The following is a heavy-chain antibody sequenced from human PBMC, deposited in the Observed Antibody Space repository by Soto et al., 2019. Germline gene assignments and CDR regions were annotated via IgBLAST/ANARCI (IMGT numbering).Heavy chain of an antibody. CDR2: IYSGGST. J-gene: IGHJ5*02. D-gene: IGHD6-13*01. V-gene: IGHV3-53*01. Sequence: PGGSLRLSCAASGFTFGSYAMSWVRQPPGKGLEWVSVIYSGGSTYYADSVKGRFTISRDNSKNTLYLQMNSLRAEDTAVYYCARVAHSSSETITWGQGTLVTVSS. CDR3: ARVAHSSSETIT. CDR1: GFTFGSYA.